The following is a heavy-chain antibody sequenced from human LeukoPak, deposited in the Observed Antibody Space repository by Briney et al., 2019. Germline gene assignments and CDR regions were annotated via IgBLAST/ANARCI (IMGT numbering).Heavy chain of an antibody. Sequence: GGSLRLSCSASGFTFSNYAMSWVRQAPGKGLEWVSVISGSGGSTYYADSVKGRFTVSRDDSKNTLYLQMNSLRAEDTAVYYCAKDGGLWVSAHWGDSWGRGTLVTVSS. J-gene: IGHJ4*02. D-gene: IGHD7-27*01. CDR3: AKDGGLWVSAHWGDS. CDR2: ISGSGGST. V-gene: IGHV3-23*01. CDR1: GFTFSNYA.